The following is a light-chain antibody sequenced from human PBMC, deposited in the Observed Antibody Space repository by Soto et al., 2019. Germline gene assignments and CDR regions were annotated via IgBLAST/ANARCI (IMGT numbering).Light chain of an antibody. CDR3: SSYAGSYTHYV. V-gene: IGLV2-8*01. CDR2: EVT. Sequence: QSVLTQPPSASGSPGQSVTISCTGTSSDVGGYNYVSWYQQYPGRAPKLMIYEVTKRPSGVPDRFSGSKSGNTASLTVSGLQAEDEADYYCSSYAGSYTHYVFGTGTKVTVL. J-gene: IGLJ1*01. CDR1: SSDVGGYNY.